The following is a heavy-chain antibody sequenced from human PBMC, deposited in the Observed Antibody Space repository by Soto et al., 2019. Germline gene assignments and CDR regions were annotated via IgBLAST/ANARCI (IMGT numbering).Heavy chain of an antibody. CDR3: ARAGITMVNDPAGYAFDI. J-gene: IGHJ3*02. Sequence: QVQLQESGPGLVKPSQTLSLTCTVSGASIGSGGYYWSWIRQHPGKGLEWIGYIYYSGNTYYNSSRKSRVTMSVDTSKNQFSLKLSSVTAADTAVYYCARAGITMVNDPAGYAFDIWGQGTVVSVSS. V-gene: IGHV4-31*03. CDR1: GASIGSGGYY. CDR2: IYYSGNT. D-gene: IGHD3-10*01.